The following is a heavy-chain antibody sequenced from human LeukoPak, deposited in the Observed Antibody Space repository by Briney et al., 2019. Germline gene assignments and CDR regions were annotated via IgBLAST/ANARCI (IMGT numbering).Heavy chain of an antibody. CDR2: ISYDGSNK. D-gene: IGHD2-2*01. CDR3: AKFGYCSSTSCYDAFDI. CDR1: GFTFSSYG. J-gene: IGHJ3*02. Sequence: GGSLRLSCAASGFTFSSYGMHWARQAPGKGLEWVAVISYDGSNKYYADSVKGRFTIPRDNSKNTLYLQMNSLRAEDTAVYYCAKFGYCSSTSCYDAFDIWGQGTMVTVSS. V-gene: IGHV3-30*18.